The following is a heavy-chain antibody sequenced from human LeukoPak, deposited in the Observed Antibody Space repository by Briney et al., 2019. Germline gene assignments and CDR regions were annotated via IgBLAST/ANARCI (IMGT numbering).Heavy chain of an antibody. CDR2: ISPDTGDT. D-gene: IGHD3-3*01. Sequence: ASVKVSCKASGYNFTKYGINWVRQAPGHGLEWMGWISPDTGDTKYAQDLQGRVTMTTDTSTNTVYMDLRSLRSDDTAVYYCARDMSASEWLLHGPSVIWGQGTMVTIGS. CDR1: GYNFTKYG. J-gene: IGHJ3*02. V-gene: IGHV1-18*01. CDR3: ARDMSASEWLLHGPSVI.